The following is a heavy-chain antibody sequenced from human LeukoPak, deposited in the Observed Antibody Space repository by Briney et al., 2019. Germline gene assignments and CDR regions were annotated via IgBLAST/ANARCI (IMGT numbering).Heavy chain of an antibody. J-gene: IGHJ4*02. CDR2: IKQDGSEK. CDR3: AGRGYSYGLYYFDY. V-gene: IGHV3-7*04. CDR1: GFTFSSYW. Sequence: GGSLRLSCAASGFTFSSYWMSWVRQAPGKGLEWVANIKQDGSEKYYVDSVKGRFTISRDNAKNSLYLQMNSLRSEDTAVYYCAGRGYSYGLYYFDYWGQGTLVTVSS. D-gene: IGHD5-18*01.